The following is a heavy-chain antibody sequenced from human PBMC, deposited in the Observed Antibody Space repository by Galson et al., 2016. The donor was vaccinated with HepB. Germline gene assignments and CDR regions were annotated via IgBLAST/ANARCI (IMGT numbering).Heavy chain of an antibody. V-gene: IGHV4-59*04. Sequence: SETLSLTCTVSGASIRSHYWNWVRQPPGKGLEWIGLIYYSGDTHYSPSLDSRVTMSVDTSKNQFSLKLTSVTVADTSVDFCAGASAGRNGYFDYWGRGALVTVSS. CDR1: GASIRSHY. J-gene: IGHJ4*01. D-gene: IGHD1-26*01. CDR2: IYYSGDT. CDR3: AGASAGRNGYFDY.